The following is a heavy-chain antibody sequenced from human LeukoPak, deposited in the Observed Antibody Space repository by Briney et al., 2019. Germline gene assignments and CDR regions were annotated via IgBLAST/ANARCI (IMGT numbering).Heavy chain of an antibody. D-gene: IGHD3-22*01. J-gene: IGHJ4*02. CDR1: GYTFTNYY. Sequence: ASMTVSFKASGYTFTNYYIHWVRQAPGQGLEWMGWMNPNSGARTYAQKFQGRVTLTRDTSINTAYMELSRLTSDDTAVYYCVRDEYDSSGYYEFWGQGALVTVSS. CDR3: VRDEYDSSGYYEF. V-gene: IGHV1-2*02. CDR2: MNPNSGAR.